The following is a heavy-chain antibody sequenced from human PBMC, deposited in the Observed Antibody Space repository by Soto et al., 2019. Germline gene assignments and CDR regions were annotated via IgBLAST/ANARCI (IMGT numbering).Heavy chain of an antibody. CDR2: IKSKTDGGTT. CDR3: TTDSVWSGPDSFYYYYYYMDV. J-gene: IGHJ6*03. Sequence: GGSLRLSCAASGFTFSNAWMSWVRQAPGKGLEWVGRIKSKTDGGTTDYAAPVKGRFTISRDDSKNTLYLQMNSLKTEDTAVYYCTTDSVWSGPDSFYYYYYYMDVWGKGTTVTVSS. V-gene: IGHV3-15*01. CDR1: GFTFSNAW. D-gene: IGHD3-3*01.